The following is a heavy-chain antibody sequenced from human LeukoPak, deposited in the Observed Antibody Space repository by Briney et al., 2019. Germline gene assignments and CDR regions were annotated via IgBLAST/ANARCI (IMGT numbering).Heavy chain of an antibody. J-gene: IGHJ4*02. CDR1: GFTFSSYG. CDR2: IRYDGSNK. CDR3: AKGPGYSGYDYFDY. Sequence: GGSLRLSCAASGFTFSSYGMHWVRQAPGKGLEWVAVIRYDGSNKYYADSVEGRFTISRDNSKNTLYLQMNSLRAEDTAVYYCAKGPGYSGYDYFDYWGQGTLVTVSS. V-gene: IGHV3-30*02. D-gene: IGHD5-12*01.